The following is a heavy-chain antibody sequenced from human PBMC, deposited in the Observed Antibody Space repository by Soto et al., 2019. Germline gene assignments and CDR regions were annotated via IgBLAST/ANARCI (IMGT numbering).Heavy chain of an antibody. CDR1: GDTFTANY. D-gene: IGHD6-6*01. Sequence: ASVKVSCKASGDTFTANYIHWVRQAPGQGLEWMGWINPNSGGTNYAQKFQGRVTMTRDTSISTAYMELSRLRSDDTAVYYCAMLLVAARPYYGMDVWGQGTTVTVSS. CDR3: AMLLVAARPYYGMDV. J-gene: IGHJ6*02. CDR2: INPNSGGT. V-gene: IGHV1-2*02.